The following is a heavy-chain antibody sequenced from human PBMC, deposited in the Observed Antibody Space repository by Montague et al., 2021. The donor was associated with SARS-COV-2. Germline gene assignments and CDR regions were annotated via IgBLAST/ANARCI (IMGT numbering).Heavy chain of an antibody. Sequence: SETLSLTCAVHGGSFSNYYWNWIRQSPRKGLESLGEINHSGSTNYNPSLKSRVTISVDMSKSQFSLNLTSVTAADTAICYCARARGRTGGFDSWGQGTQVTVSS. D-gene: IGHD2-8*02. CDR3: ARARGRTGGFDS. V-gene: IGHV4-34*01. CDR1: GGSFSNYY. CDR2: INHSGST. J-gene: IGHJ5*01.